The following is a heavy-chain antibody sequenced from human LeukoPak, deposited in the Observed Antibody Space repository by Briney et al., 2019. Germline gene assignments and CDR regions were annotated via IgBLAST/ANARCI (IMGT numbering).Heavy chain of an antibody. J-gene: IGHJ4*02. Sequence: GGSLRLSCAASGFTVSGSGMHWVRQASGKGLEWVGRIRNKANSYATAYAASVKGRFTISRDDSKKTAYLQMNSLKTEDTAVYYCTRRGDDAFDYWGQGTLVTVSS. CDR3: TRRGDDAFDY. D-gene: IGHD3-10*01. V-gene: IGHV3-73*01. CDR1: GFTVSGSG. CDR2: IRNKANSYAT.